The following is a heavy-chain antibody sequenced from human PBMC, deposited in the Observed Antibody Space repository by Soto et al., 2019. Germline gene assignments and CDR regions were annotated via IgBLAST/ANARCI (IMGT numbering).Heavy chain of an antibody. V-gene: IGHV3-48*02. Sequence: GGSLRLSCAASGFTFSSYTMKWVRQAPGKGLEWVSSISSRGSTIYYADSVKGRFTISRDNAKNSLFLQMNGLRDEDTAVYYCARVSGVRSMGWGQGTLVTVSS. D-gene: IGHD1-26*01. J-gene: IGHJ4*02. CDR3: ARVSGVRSMG. CDR2: ISSRGSTI. CDR1: GFTFSSYT.